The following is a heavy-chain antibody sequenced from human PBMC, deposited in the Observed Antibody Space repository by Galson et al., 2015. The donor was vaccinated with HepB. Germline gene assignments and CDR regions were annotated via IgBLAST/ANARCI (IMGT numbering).Heavy chain of an antibody. CDR1: GFTFSSYA. CDR3: ATGADYCFVN. CDR2: IGSDGSTR. J-gene: IGHJ4*02. V-gene: IGHV3-30*02. Sequence: SLRLYCAASGFTFSSYAMHWVRQVPGKGLEWVAFIGSDGSTRSYAGSVKGRFTISRDKSKNTLYVQMDSLRAEDTAVYYCATGADYCFVNWGQGTLVTVSS.